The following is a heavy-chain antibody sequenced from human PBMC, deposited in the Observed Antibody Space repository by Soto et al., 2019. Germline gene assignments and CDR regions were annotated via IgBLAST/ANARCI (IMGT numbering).Heavy chain of an antibody. Sequence: GGSLRLSCAASGFTFSSYAMSWVRQAPGKGLEWVSAISGSGGSTYYADSVKGRFTISRDNSKNTLYLQMNSLRAEDTAVYYCTTDYYTTIIIVRFDYWGHGTLVTVSS. V-gene: IGHV3-23*01. CDR2: ISGSGGST. CDR3: TTDYYTTIIIVRFDY. J-gene: IGHJ4*01. CDR1: GFTFSSYA. D-gene: IGHD3-22*01.